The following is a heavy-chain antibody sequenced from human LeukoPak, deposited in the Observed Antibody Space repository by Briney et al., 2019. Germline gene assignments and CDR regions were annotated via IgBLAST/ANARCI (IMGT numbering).Heavy chain of an antibody. V-gene: IGHV3-21*01. D-gene: IGHD6-13*01. Sequence: GGSLRLSCAASGFTFSSYSMNWVRQAPGKGLECVSSISSSSSYIYYADSVKGRFTISRDNAKNSLYLQMNSLRAEDTAVYYCASEVAAAGFDYWGQGTLVTVSS. CDR2: ISSSSSYI. J-gene: IGHJ4*02. CDR3: ASEVAAAGFDY. CDR1: GFTFSSYS.